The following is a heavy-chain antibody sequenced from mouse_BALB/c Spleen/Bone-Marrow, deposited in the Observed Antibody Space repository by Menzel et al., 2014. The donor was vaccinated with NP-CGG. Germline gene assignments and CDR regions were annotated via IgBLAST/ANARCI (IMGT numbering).Heavy chain of an antibody. CDR3: TRDGYYEGFFAMDY. J-gene: IGHJ4*01. CDR1: GYSFTDYN. V-gene: IGHV1-39*01. D-gene: IGHD2-3*01. Sequence: LVEYGHEPQKHGASVKISCKASGYSFTDYNMNWVKQSNGKSLEWIGNIDPYYGGTSYNQKFKGKATLPVDKSSNTAYMQLKSLTSEDSAVYYCTRDGYYEGFFAMDYWGPGTSAPVSS. CDR2: IDPYYGGT.